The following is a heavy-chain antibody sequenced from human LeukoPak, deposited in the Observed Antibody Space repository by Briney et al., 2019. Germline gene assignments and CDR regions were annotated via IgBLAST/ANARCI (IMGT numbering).Heavy chain of an antibody. CDR2: LDSEDGET. J-gene: IGHJ5*02. CDR1: GYTLTELS. V-gene: IGHV1-24*01. Sequence: GASVKVSCKVSGYTLTELSIHWVRQAPGKGLEWMGGLDSEDGETTYAQKFQGRVTMTEDTSIDTAFMELSSLRSEDTAVYYCVVKTTPVAGTRGGFRLDSLSSWFDPWGQGTLVTVSS. CDR3: VVKTTPVAGTRGGFRLDSLSSWFDP. D-gene: IGHD6-19*01.